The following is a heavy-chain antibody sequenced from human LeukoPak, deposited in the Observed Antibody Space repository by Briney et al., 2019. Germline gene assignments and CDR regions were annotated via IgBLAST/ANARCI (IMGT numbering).Heavy chain of an antibody. V-gene: IGHV1-2*02. Sequence: GASVKVSCKASGYTFTSYYMHWVRQAPGQGLEWMGWINPNSGGTNYAQKFQGRVTMTRDTSISTAYMELSRLRSDDTAVYYCARDLGAARHHDYWGQGTLVTVSS. CDR2: INPNSGGT. J-gene: IGHJ4*02. D-gene: IGHD6-6*01. CDR3: ARDLGAARHHDY. CDR1: GYTFTSYY.